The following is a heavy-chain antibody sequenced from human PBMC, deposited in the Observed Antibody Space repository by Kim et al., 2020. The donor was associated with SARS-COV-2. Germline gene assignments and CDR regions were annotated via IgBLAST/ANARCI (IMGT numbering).Heavy chain of an antibody. Sequence: GGSLRLSCEASGFTFSFYSMTWVRLAPGKGLEWLSYISSTSSAIYYADSVKGRFTISRDNARNSVYLEINSLRAEDTAVYYCARNSDYDFGPFDSWGQGNLVSVSS. V-gene: IGHV3-48*01. CDR1: GFTFSFYS. CDR3: ARNSDYDFGPFDS. J-gene: IGHJ4*02. D-gene: IGHD5-12*01. CDR2: ISSTSSAI.